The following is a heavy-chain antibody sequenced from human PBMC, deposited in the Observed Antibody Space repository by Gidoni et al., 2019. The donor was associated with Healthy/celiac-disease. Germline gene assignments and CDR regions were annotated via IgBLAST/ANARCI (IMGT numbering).Heavy chain of an antibody. J-gene: IGHJ4*02. CDR2: IYYSGST. CDR3: ARQPCSGGSCYFDY. V-gene: IGHV4-39*01. D-gene: IGHD2-15*01. Sequence: QLQLQESGPGLVKPPETLSLTCTVSGGSISSSSYYCGWIRQPPGKGLEWIGSIYYSGSTYYHPSLESRVAICVDTSRNRFSLKLSAVTAADTAVYYCARQPCSGGSCYFDYWGQGTLVTVSS. CDR1: GGSISSSSYY.